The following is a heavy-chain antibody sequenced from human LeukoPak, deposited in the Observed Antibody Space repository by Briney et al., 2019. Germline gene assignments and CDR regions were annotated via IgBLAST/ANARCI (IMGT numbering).Heavy chain of an antibody. D-gene: IGHD5-12*01. CDR3: ARESGYDWSFDY. J-gene: IGHJ4*02. Sequence: QAGGSLRLSCAASGFIFSSYEMNWVRQAPGKGLEWVSYISSSGSTIYYADSVKGRFTISRDNAKNSLYLQANSLRAEDTAVYYCARESGYDWSFDYWGQGTLVTVSS. V-gene: IGHV3-48*03. CDR2: ISSSGSTI. CDR1: GFIFSSYE.